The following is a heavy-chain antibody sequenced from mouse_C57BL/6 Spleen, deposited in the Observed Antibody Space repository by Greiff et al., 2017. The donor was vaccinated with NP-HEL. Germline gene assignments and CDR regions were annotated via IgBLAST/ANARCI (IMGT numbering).Heavy chain of an antibody. CDR3: ARDSSGYGAMDY. CDR1: GYTFTSYG. V-gene: IGHV1-81*01. Sequence: LVESGAELARPGASVKLSCKASGYTFTSYGISWVKQRTGQGLEWIGEIYPRSGNTYYNEKFKGKATLTADKSSSTAYMELRSLTSEDSAVYFCARDSSGYGAMDYWGQGTSVTVSS. J-gene: IGHJ4*01. D-gene: IGHD3-2*02. CDR2: IYPRSGNT.